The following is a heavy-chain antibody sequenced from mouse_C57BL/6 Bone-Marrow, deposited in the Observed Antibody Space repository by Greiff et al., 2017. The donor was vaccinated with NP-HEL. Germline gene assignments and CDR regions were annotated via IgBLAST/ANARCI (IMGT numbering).Heavy chain of an antibody. CDR3: ARGYSNYEFAY. Sequence: EVQVVESGGGLVQPGGSMKLSCAASGFTFSDYGMAWVRQVPRKGLEWVAFISNLAYSIYYADTVTGRFTISRENAKNTLYLEMSSLRSEDTAMYYCARGYSNYEFAYWGQGTLVTVSA. D-gene: IGHD2-5*01. V-gene: IGHV5-15*01. J-gene: IGHJ3*01. CDR1: GFTFSDYG. CDR2: ISNLAYSI.